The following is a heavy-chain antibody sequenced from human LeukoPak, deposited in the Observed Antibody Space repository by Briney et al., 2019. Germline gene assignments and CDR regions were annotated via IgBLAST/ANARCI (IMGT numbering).Heavy chain of an antibody. V-gene: IGHV4-4*07. Sequence: SETLSLTCTVSGGSISDYYWNWIRQPAGKGLEWIGRIYASGSTNYNPSLRSRVTISVDKSKNQFSLKLTSATAADMAVYYCARSYLGGTYYDWFDPWGQGTLVTVSS. CDR1: GGSISDYY. CDR3: ARSYLGGTYYDWFDP. J-gene: IGHJ5*02. D-gene: IGHD1-26*01. CDR2: IYASGST.